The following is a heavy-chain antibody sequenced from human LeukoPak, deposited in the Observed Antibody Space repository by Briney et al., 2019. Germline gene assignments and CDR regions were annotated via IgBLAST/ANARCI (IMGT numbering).Heavy chain of an antibody. J-gene: IGHJ4*02. CDR3: ARQYYFDSGGLDY. V-gene: IGHV3-53*01. D-gene: IGHD3-22*01. Sequence: PGGSLKLSCAASGFTVNSNYMSWVRQTPGKGLEWVSTIYSSGSTYYAESMKGRFTISRDNSKNTLYLQMNSLRTEDTAVYYCARQYYFDSGGLDYWGQGTVVTVSS. CDR2: IYSSGST. CDR1: GFTVNSNY.